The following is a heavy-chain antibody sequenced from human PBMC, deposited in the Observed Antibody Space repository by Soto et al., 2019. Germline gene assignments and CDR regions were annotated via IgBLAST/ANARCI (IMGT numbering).Heavy chain of an antibody. J-gene: IGHJ5*02. Sequence: PSETLSLTCTVSGGSISSYYWSWIRQPPGKGLEWIGTAYPRGSTYYDPSLKSRVTISLDLSKNQFSLNLNSVTAADTAVYYCARVAGSGWYDAWGQGTLVTVSS. CDR1: GGSISSYY. CDR3: ARVAGSGWYDA. D-gene: IGHD6-19*01. CDR2: AYPRGST. V-gene: IGHV4-4*09.